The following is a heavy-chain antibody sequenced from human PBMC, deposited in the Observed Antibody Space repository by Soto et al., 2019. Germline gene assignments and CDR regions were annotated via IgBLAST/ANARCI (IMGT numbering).Heavy chain of an antibody. V-gene: IGHV4-39*01. J-gene: IGHJ6*02. CDR2: IYYSGST. CDR3: ATVAYYYYGMDV. CDR1: GGSISSGGYY. D-gene: IGHD6-19*01. Sequence: SETLSLTCTVSGGSISSGGYYWSWIRQHPGKGLEWIGYIYYSGSTYYNPSLKSRVTISVDTSKNQFSLKLSSVTAADTAVYYCATVAYYYYGMDVWGQGTTVTVSS.